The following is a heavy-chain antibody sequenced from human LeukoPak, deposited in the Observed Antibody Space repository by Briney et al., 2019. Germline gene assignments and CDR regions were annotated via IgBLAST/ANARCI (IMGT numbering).Heavy chain of an antibody. D-gene: IGHD2-21*01. Sequence: GGSLRLSCAASRCTFSNYWMTWVRQAPGKGLEWVGNINQDGSEINYVNSVKGRFTISRDNAENSLYVQMNSLRADDTAIYYCALDRHINSWANDRFDYWGQGALVTVSS. J-gene: IGHJ4*02. V-gene: IGHV3-7*01. CDR2: INQDGSEI. CDR1: RCTFSNYW. CDR3: ALDRHINSWANDRFDY.